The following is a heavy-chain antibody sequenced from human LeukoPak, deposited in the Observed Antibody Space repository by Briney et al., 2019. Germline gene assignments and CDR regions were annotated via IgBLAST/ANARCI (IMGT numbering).Heavy chain of an antibody. Sequence: ASVKVSCKASGYTFSDYYMHWVRQAPGQGLEWMGWINPNSGVTIYAQKFQGGVTMTRDTSISTAYMELSRLRSDDTAVYFCARSRRGSGSPLTDHYYMDVWGKGTPVTISS. CDR1: GYTFSDYY. D-gene: IGHD3-10*01. CDR3: ARSRRGSGSPLTDHYYMDV. V-gene: IGHV1-2*02. CDR2: INPNSGVT. J-gene: IGHJ6*03.